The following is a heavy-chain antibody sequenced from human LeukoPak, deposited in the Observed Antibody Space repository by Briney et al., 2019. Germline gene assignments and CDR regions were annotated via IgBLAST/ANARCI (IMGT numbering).Heavy chain of an antibody. CDR1: GFTFSNNG. Sequence: PGGSLRLSCAASGFTFSNNGMHWVRQPPGKGLEWVASTRYDESKTFYGDSVRGRFTISRDNSRNTLYLQMNSLTTADSAVYYCAKARYSGSPVLDFWGQGTLVTVSS. J-gene: IGHJ4*02. CDR3: AKARYSGSPVLDF. D-gene: IGHD1-26*01. V-gene: IGHV3-30*02. CDR2: TRYDESKT.